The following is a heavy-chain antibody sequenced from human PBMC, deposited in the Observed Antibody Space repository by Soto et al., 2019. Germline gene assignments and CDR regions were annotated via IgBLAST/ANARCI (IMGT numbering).Heavy chain of an antibody. D-gene: IGHD2-2*01. CDR2: IYHSGST. Sequence: SETLSLASAVSGGSSGGGGYSWSWIRQPPGKGLEWIGYIYHSGSTYYNPSLKSRVTISVDRSKNQFSLKLSSVTAADTAVYYCARVPDRWGQGTLVTVS. CDR1: GGSSGGGGYS. CDR3: ARVPDR. V-gene: IGHV4-30-2*01. J-gene: IGHJ5*02.